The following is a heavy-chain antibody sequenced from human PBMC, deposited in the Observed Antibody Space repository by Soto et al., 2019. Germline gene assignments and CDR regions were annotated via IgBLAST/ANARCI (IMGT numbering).Heavy chain of an antibody. CDR3: ATGTIFGVVMDLLDY. D-gene: IGHD3-3*01. CDR2: ISSSGSTI. Sequence: GSLRLSCAASGXTFSSYYMNWVRQAPEKGLEWVSYISSSGSTIYYADSVKGRFTISRDNAKNSLYLQMNSMRAEDTAVYYCATGTIFGVVMDLLDYWGQGTLFTVSS. V-gene: IGHV3-48*03. J-gene: IGHJ4*02. CDR1: GXTFSSYY.